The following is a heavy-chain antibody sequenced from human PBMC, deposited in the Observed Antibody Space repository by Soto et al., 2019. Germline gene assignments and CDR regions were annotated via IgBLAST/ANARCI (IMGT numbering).Heavy chain of an antibody. CDR2: ISGSGGST. J-gene: IGHJ4*02. D-gene: IGHD1-26*01. Sequence: EVQLLESGGGLVQPGGSLRLSCAASGLTFSSYAMSWVRQAPGKGLEWVSVISGSGGSTYYADSVTGRFTISRDNSKNTLYLQMNSLRAEDTAVYYCAKRGSGSQFDYWGQGTLVTVSS. CDR1: GLTFSSYA. CDR3: AKRGSGSQFDY. V-gene: IGHV3-23*01.